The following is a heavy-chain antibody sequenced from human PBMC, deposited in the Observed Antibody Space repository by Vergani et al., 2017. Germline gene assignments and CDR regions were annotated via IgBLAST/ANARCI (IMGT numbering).Heavy chain of an antibody. J-gene: IGHJ5*02. CDR1: SSSSYS. CDR3: VRRTFYDGSGTSSWFDP. Sequence: QVQLQESGPGLLRPSETLSLTCTVSSSSSYSWDWVRQAPGKGLEWIGSFSYGGSSDFNPYLKSRVTLSMDTSKSQFSLMLTSVTAADTAVYYCVRRTFYDGSGTSSWFDPWGQGVLVTVSS. CDR2: FSYGGSS. D-gene: IGHD3-10*01. V-gene: IGHV4-39*01.